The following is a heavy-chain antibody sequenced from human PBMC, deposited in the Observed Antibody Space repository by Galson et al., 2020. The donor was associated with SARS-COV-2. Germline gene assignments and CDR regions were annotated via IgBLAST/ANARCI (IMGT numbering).Heavy chain of an antibody. CDR3: TAGHYSL. V-gene: IGHV3-7*01. J-gene: IGHJ3*01. D-gene: IGHD3-3*01. CDR2: IKNDGSEA. CDR1: GFTISGSW. Sequence: GGSLRLSCEASGFTISGSWMNWVRQAPGKGLEWLAHIKNDGSEAYYVDSVRGRFTISRDNTTKSLYLQMNNLRVEDTAVYYCTAGHYSLWGQGTTVTVSS.